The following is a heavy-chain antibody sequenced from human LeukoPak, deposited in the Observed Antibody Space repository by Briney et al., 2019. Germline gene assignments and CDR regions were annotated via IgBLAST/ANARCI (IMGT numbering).Heavy chain of an antibody. J-gene: IGHJ5*02. Sequence: GASVKVSCKASGYTFTSYGISWVRQAPGQGLEWMGWISAYNGNTNYAQKLQGRVTMTTDTSTSTAYMELRSLRSDDTAVYYCARDSPVYSSGWYVFAKELNWFDPWGQGTLVTVSS. CDR3: ARDSPVYSSGWYVFAKELNWFDP. D-gene: IGHD6-19*01. CDR2: ISAYNGNT. V-gene: IGHV1-18*01. CDR1: GYTFTSYG.